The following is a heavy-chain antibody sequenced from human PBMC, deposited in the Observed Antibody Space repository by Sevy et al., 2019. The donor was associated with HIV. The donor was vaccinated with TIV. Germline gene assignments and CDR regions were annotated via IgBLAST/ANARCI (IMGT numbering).Heavy chain of an antibody. Sequence: ASVKVSCKVSGYSLTGLSMHWVRQAPGKGLEWMGSFDPEDGERIYAQKLEGRVTMTEDTSADTAYMELNSLRFEDTAVYYCATTKDYYESSGCPFDYLGQGTLVTVSS. CDR3: ATTKDYYESSGCPFDY. J-gene: IGHJ4*02. CDR2: FDPEDGER. D-gene: IGHD3-22*01. CDR1: GYSLTGLS. V-gene: IGHV1-24*01.